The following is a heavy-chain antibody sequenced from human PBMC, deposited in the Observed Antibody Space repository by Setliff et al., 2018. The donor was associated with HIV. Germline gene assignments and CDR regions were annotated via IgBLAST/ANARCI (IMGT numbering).Heavy chain of an antibody. V-gene: IGHV3-21*01. CDR1: GFTFSSYA. J-gene: IGHJ4*02. D-gene: IGHD6-13*01. CDR3: AREGIAAAGSYSYGFGQIDY. Sequence: GSLRLSCAASGFTFSSYAMSWVRQAPGKGLEWVSAISSSSSYIYYADSVKGRFTISRDNAKNSLYLQMNSLRAEDTAVYYCAREGIAAAGSYSYGFGQIDYWGQGTLVTVSS. CDR2: ISSSSSYI.